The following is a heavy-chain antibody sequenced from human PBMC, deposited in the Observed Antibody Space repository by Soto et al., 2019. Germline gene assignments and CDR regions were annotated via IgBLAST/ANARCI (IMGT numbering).Heavy chain of an antibody. J-gene: IGHJ6*02. Sequence: PGGSLRLSCAASGFTFSSYAMSWVRQAPEKGLEWVSALRDSGVSPYYADSVKGRFTISRDNSKNTLYLQMDSLRVEDTALYYCAKMTSDSYGRNYGMDVWGQGTTVTVSS. CDR3: AKMTSDSYGRNYGMDV. CDR1: GFTFSSYA. CDR2: LRDSGVSP. V-gene: IGHV3-23*01. D-gene: IGHD5-18*01.